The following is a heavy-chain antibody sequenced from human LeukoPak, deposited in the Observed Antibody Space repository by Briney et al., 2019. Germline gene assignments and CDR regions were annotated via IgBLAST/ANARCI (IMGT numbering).Heavy chain of an antibody. J-gene: IGHJ5*02. D-gene: IGHD2-2*01. Sequence: GGSLRHSHAASGLTLSTFDMNCGRQAPGKGLEWVSSISTSSRYIYYRDSVKGRFTISRDDAKNSLYLQMNSLTVEHTAVYYCARADCSCSTCYLRHSWFNPWGQGTLVTVSS. CDR1: GLTLSTFD. CDR3: ARADCSCSTCYLRHSWFNP. CDR2: ISTSSRYI. V-gene: IGHV3-21*06.